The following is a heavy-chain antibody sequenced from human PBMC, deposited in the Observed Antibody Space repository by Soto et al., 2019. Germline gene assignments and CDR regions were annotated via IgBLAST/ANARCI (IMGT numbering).Heavy chain of an antibody. D-gene: IGHD1-1*01. CDR3: ARQTELTLDTWFEP. CDR1: GYTFTSYG. V-gene: IGHV1-18*01. Sequence: GASVKVSCKASGYTFTSYGISWVRQAPGQGLEWMGWISAYNGNTNYAQKLQGRVTMTTDTSTSTAYMELRSLRSDDTAVYYCARQTELTLDTWFEPWGQGTRVSVSS. J-gene: IGHJ5*02. CDR2: ISAYNGNT.